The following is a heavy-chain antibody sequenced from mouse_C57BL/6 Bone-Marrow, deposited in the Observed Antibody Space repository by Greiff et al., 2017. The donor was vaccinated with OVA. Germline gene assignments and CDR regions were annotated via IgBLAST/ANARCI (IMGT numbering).Heavy chain of an antibody. J-gene: IGHJ4*01. CDR2: INPGSGGT. CDR3: ARWDGYSGGDY. CDR1: GYAFTNYL. D-gene: IGHD2-3*01. Sequence: VQLQQSGAELVRPGTSVKVSCKASGYAFTNYLIEWVKQRPGQGLEWIGVINPGSGGTNYNEKFKGKATLTADTSSSTAYMQLSSLTSEDSAVYFCARWDGYSGGDYWGQGTSVTVSS. V-gene: IGHV1-54*01.